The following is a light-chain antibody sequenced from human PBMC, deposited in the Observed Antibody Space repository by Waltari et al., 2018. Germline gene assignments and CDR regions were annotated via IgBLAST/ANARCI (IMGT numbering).Light chain of an antibody. CDR1: SSNIDPTT. Sequence: QSELTQPPSASGTPGPRVTTSCSGSSSNIDPTTVNRYHHPPATTPKILIYNNNRGPSGGPDRFSGSKSGTSAALAISGLQSEDEADYYCAAWDGRLDAWVFGGGTKLTVL. J-gene: IGLJ3*02. V-gene: IGLV1-44*01. CDR2: NNN. CDR3: AAWDGRLDAWV.